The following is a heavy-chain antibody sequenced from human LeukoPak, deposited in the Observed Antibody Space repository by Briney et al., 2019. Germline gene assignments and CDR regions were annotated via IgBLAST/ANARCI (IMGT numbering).Heavy chain of an antibody. Sequence: GGSLRLSCAASGFSFRTYWMTWVRQAPGKGLEWVANLSPEGSDKFYVDSVKGRFTIFRDNAKSSVYLQMSSLRVEDTAVYYCARDAYTSACDSWGQGTLVSVSS. V-gene: IGHV3-7*01. J-gene: IGHJ5*01. CDR1: GFSFRTYW. CDR2: LSPEGSDK. CDR3: ARDAYTSACDS. D-gene: IGHD3-16*01.